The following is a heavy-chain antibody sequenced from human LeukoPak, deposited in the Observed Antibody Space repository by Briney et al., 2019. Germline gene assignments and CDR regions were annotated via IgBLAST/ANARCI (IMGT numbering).Heavy chain of an antibody. D-gene: IGHD2-2*01. CDR3: ARLILPAAQLARGWFDP. J-gene: IGHJ5*02. Sequence: SETLSLTCTVSGDSISSYYWSWIRQPPGKGLEWIGYIYTSGGTNYNPSLRSRVTMSIDTSKQQFSLKLSSVTAADTAMYYCARLILPAAQLARGWFDPWGQGTLVTVSS. CDR1: GDSISSYY. CDR2: IYTSGGT. V-gene: IGHV4-4*09.